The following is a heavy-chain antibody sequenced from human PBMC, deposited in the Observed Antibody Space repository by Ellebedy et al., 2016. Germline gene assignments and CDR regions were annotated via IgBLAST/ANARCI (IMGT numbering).Heavy chain of an antibody. Sequence: GGSLRLSCAASGFTFSSHAMSWVRQAPGKGPEWVSAVVGSGERTFYADSVKGRFSISRDNAKNSVYLQMNSLRAEDTAVYYCAGGSGWLCDQWGQGTLVTVSS. V-gene: IGHV3-23*01. CDR3: AGGSGWLCDQ. J-gene: IGHJ4*02. D-gene: IGHD6-19*01. CDR1: GFTFSSHA. CDR2: VVGSGERT.